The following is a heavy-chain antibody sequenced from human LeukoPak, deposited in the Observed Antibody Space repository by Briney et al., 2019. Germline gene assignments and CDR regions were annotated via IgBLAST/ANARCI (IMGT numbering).Heavy chain of an antibody. CDR1: GFTFSSYA. CDR3: ARDTPLLWFGESPDY. V-gene: IGHV3-30*01. D-gene: IGHD3-10*01. Sequence: PGRSLRLSCAASGFTFSSYAMHWVRQAPGKGLEWVAVISYDGSNKYYADSVKGRFTISRDNSKNTPYLQMNSLRAEDTAVYYCARDTPLLWFGESPDYWGQGTLVTVSS. CDR2: ISYDGSNK. J-gene: IGHJ4*02.